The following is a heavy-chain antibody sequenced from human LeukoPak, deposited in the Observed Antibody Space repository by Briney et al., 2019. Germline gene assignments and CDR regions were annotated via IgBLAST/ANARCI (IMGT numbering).Heavy chain of an antibody. J-gene: IGHJ4*02. CDR1: GFTFSSYG. D-gene: IGHD3-16*01. CDR2: IWYDGSNK. V-gene: IGHV3-33*01. Sequence: GGSLRLSCAASGFTFSSYGMHWVRQAPGKGLEWVAVIWYDGSNKYYADSVKGRFTISRDNSKNTLYLQMNSLRAEDTAVYYCARANGWGVFDYWGQGTLVTVSS. CDR3: ARANGWGVFDY.